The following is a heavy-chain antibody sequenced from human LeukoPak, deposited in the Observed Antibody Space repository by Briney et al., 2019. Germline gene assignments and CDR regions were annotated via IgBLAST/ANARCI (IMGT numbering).Heavy chain of an antibody. CDR3: AKGHSGYDHSPLGY. Sequence: GGSLRLSCAASGFTFSSYAMSWVRQAPGKGLEWVSDINGSGGSTYYADSVKGRFTISRDNSKNTLYLQMNSLRAEDTAVFYCAKGHSGYDHSPLGYWGQGTLVTVSS. D-gene: IGHD5-12*01. CDR1: GFTFSSYA. CDR2: INGSGGST. V-gene: IGHV3-23*01. J-gene: IGHJ4*02.